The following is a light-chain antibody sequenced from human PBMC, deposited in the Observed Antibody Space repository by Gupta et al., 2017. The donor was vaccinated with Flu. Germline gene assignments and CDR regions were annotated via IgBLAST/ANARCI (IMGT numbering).Light chain of an antibody. Sequence: DIEMTQSPSSLSASVGDRVTITCRASQGVSDRLGWFQQRPGRAPESLMYDASTLQDGVPGRFSGRRSGTEFILTINSLQPADSATYYCLQYGSYPYTFGQGTKLEI. CDR3: LQYGSYPYT. V-gene: IGKV1-16*01. J-gene: IGKJ2*01. CDR2: DAS. CDR1: QGVSDR.